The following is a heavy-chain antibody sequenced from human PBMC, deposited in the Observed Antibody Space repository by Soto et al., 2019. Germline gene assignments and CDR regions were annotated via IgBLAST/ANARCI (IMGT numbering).Heavy chain of an antibody. Sequence: QVQLQESGPGLVKPSETLSLTCTVSGGSLSGYYWSWIRQPPGKGLEWIGFIFYSGSTSYNPYLKSRVTISIDTSEYQFSLKLNSVTAADTAVYYCASMIGDPVLSFDSWGQGTLVAVSS. V-gene: IGHV4-59*01. CDR3: ASMIGDPVLSFDS. J-gene: IGHJ5*01. D-gene: IGHD3-10*02. CDR1: GGSLSGYY. CDR2: IFYSGST.